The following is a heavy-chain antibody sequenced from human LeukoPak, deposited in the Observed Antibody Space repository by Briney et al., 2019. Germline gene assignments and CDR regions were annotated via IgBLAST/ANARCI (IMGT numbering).Heavy chain of an antibody. D-gene: IGHD3-16*02. J-gene: IGHJ4*02. CDR2: IKDDGSAQ. CDR1: GFTFGAYW. V-gene: IGHV3-7*01. Sequence: GGSLRLSCADSGFTFGAYWMSWFRQAPGKGPEWVASIKDDGSAQFYVDSLEGRFTISRDNAKNTLYLQMDTMRVEDTAVYYCARHIVGEQNFDYWSQGTLVTVSS. CDR3: ARHIVGEQNFDY.